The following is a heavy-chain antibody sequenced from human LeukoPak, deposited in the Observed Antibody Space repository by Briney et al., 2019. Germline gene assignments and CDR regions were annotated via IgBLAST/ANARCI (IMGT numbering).Heavy chain of an antibody. CDR3: ARGVLRFQH. CDR1: GGSISSYY. V-gene: IGHV4-59*01. J-gene: IGHJ1*01. Sequence: SETLSLTCTVSGGSISSYYWSWIRQPPGKGLEWIGYIYYSGSTNYNPFLKSRVTISVDTSMNQFSLKLSSVTAADTAVYYCARGVLRFQHWGQGTLVTVSS. CDR2: IYYSGST.